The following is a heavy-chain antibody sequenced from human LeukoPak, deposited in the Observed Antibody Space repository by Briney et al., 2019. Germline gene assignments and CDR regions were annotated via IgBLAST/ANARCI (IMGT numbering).Heavy chain of an antibody. J-gene: IGHJ4*02. D-gene: IGHD3-10*01. CDR1: GGSFSGYY. V-gene: IGHV4-34*01. Sequence: NPSETLSLTCAVYGGSFSGYYWSWIRQPPGKGLEWIGETNHSGSTNYNPSLKSRVTISVDTSKNQFSLKLSSVTAADTAVYYCARWPLDYYGSGSYDYWGQGTLVTVSS. CDR2: TNHSGST. CDR3: ARWPLDYYGSGSYDY.